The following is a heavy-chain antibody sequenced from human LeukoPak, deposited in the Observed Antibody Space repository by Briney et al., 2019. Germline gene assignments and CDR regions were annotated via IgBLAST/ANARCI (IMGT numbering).Heavy chain of an antibody. Sequence: PGGSLRLSCEASGFTFSSCGMHWVRRAPGKGLEWVAYTRYDGSDKYYIDSVKGRFTIARDNSKKTLYLQMTSLRPGDTAVYFCAKDEGVGASYFDYWGQGTLVAVSS. J-gene: IGHJ4*02. D-gene: IGHD1-26*01. CDR2: TRYDGSDK. V-gene: IGHV3-30*02. CDR1: GFTFSSCG. CDR3: AKDEGVGASYFDY.